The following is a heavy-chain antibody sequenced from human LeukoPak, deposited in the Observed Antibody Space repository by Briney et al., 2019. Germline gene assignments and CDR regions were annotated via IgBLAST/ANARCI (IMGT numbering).Heavy chain of an antibody. J-gene: IGHJ5*02. CDR2: INPNSGGT. CDR1: GYTFTGYY. CDR3: ARDPFYDFWSGYSPRWLDP. D-gene: IGHD3-3*01. Sequence: ASVKVSCKASGYTFTGYYMHWVRQAPGQGLEWMGWINPNSGGTNYAQKFQGRVTMTRDTSISTAYMELSRLRSDDTAVYYCARDPFYDFWSGYSPRWLDPWGQGTLVTVSS. V-gene: IGHV1-2*02.